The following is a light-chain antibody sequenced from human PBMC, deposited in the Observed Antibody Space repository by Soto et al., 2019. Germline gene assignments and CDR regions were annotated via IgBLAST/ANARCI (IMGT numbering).Light chain of an antibody. CDR2: GAS. V-gene: IGKV3-20*01. CDR1: QSVNDNY. CDR3: QQYGSPPWT. J-gene: IGKJ1*01. Sequence: EIVLTQSPGTLSLSPGETATLSCRASQSVNDNYLAWYHQSPGPAPRLLIHGASNRATVLPDRFSGSGAGTDFTLNISRLEPEDFAMYYCQQYGSPPWTFGQGTKVEIK.